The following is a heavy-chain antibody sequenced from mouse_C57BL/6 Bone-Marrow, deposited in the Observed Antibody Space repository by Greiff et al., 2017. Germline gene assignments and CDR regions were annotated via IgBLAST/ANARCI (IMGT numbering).Heavy chain of an antibody. CDR2: ISSGGSYT. V-gene: IGHV5-6*01. Sequence: EVQRVESGGDLVKPGGSLKLSCAASGFTFSSYGMSWVRQTPDKRLEWVATISSGGSYTYYPDSVKGRFTISRDNAKNTLYLQMSSLKSEDTAMYYCARDYDRAYWGQGTLVTVSA. CDR1: GFTFSSYG. CDR3: ARDYDRAY. J-gene: IGHJ3*01. D-gene: IGHD1-1*01.